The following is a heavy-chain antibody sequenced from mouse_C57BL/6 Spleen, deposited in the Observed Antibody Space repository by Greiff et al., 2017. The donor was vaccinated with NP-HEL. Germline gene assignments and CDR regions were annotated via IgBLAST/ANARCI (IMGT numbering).Heavy chain of an antibody. Sequence: VKLMESGAELARPGASVKMSCKASGYTFTSYTMHWVKQRPGQGLEWIGYINPSSGYTKYNQKFKDKATLTADKSSSTAYMQLSSLTSEDSAVYYCASPITTVVATKLKGAMDYWGQGTSVTVSS. D-gene: IGHD1-1*01. J-gene: IGHJ4*01. CDR1: GYTFTSYT. V-gene: IGHV1-4*01. CDR2: INPSSGYT. CDR3: ASPITTVVATKLKGAMDY.